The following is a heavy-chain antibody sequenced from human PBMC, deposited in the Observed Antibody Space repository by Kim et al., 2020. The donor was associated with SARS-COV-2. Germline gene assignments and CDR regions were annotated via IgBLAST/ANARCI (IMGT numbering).Heavy chain of an antibody. D-gene: IGHD4-4*01. V-gene: IGHV4-30-2*04. CDR3: ARGPDYINWFDP. J-gene: IGHJ5*02. Sequence: YYTPSLKSRVPMSVDTSKNQFSLKLSSVTAADTAVYYCARGPDYINWFDPWGQGTLVTVSS.